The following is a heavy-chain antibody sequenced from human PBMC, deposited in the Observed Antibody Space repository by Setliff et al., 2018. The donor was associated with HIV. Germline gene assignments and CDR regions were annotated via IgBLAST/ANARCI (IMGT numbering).Heavy chain of an antibody. CDR3: AKGAGGGTYVSDYYYMDV. Sequence: GGSLRLSCAASGFTLDDYAMHWVRQAPGKGLEWVSGISWNSGIIGYADSVKGRFTISRDNAKNSLYLQMNSLRTEDTALYYCAKGAGGGTYVSDYYYMDVWGKGTTVTVSS. V-gene: IGHV3-9*01. J-gene: IGHJ6*03. CDR1: GFTLDDYA. D-gene: IGHD1-26*01. CDR2: ISWNSGII.